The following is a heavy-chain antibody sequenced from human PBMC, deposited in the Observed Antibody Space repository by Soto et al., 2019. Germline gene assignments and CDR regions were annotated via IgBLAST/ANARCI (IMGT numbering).Heavy chain of an antibody. J-gene: IGHJ5*02. D-gene: IGHD2-21*02. CDR1: GFSLSNARMG. CDR3: ARIQRYCGGDCYDWFDP. V-gene: IGHV2-26*01. CDR2: IFSNDEK. Sequence: QVTLKESGPVLVKPTETLTLTCTVSGFSLSNARMGVSWIRQPPGKALEWLAHIFSNDEKSYSTSLKSRLTISQDTSKSQVVLTMTNMEPVDTATYYCARIQRYCGGDCYDWFDPWGQGTLVTVSS.